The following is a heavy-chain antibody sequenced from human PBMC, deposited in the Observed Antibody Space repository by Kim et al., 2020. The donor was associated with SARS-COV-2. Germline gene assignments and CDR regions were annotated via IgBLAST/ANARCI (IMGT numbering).Heavy chain of an antibody. D-gene: IGHD6-19*01. CDR3: AREYSSGWYYFDY. V-gene: IGHV4-4*07. Sequence: SNPSLKSRVTMSVDTSKNQFSLKLSSVTAADTAVYYCAREYSSGWYYFDYWGQGTLVTVSS. J-gene: IGHJ4*02.